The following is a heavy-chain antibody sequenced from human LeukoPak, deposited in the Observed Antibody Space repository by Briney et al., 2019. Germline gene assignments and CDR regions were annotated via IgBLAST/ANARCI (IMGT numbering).Heavy chain of an antibody. CDR3: TRDSITMVRGVIITYYYYYMDV. V-gene: IGHV3-49*04. CDR2: IRSKAYGGTT. J-gene: IGHJ6*03. CDR1: GFTFGDYA. D-gene: IGHD3-10*01. Sequence: GGTLRLSCTASGFTFGDYAMSWVRQAPGKGLEWVGFIRSKAYGGTTEYAASVKGRFTISRDDSKSIAYLQMNSLKTEDTAVYYCTRDSITMVRGVIITYYYYYMDVWGKGTTVTISS.